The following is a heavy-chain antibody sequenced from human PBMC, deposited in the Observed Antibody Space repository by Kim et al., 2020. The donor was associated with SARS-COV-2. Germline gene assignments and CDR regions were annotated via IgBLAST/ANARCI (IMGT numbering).Heavy chain of an antibody. V-gene: IGHV3-30*18. J-gene: IGHJ4*02. Sequence: GGSLRLSCAASGFTFSSYGMHWVRQAPGKGLEWVAVISYDGSNKYYADSVKGRFTISRDNSKNTLYLQMNSLRAEDTAVYYCAKGVPITMVRGVTVPYYFDYWGQGTLVTVSS. CDR3: AKGVPITMVRGVTVPYYFDY. CDR1: GFTFSSYG. CDR2: ISYDGSNK. D-gene: IGHD3-10*01.